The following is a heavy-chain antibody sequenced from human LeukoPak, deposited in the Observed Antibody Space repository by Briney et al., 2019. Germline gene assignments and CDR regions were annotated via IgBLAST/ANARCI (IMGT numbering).Heavy chain of an antibody. D-gene: IGHD3-10*01. Sequence: GSLRLSCAASGFTVSSSYMSWARQAPGKGLEWIGSIYDSGSTYYNPSLKSRVTISVDTSKNQFSLKLNSVTAADTAVYYCARHYGPWGQGTLVTVSS. CDR3: ARHYGP. J-gene: IGHJ5*02. CDR2: IYDSGST. CDR1: GFTVSSSY. V-gene: IGHV4-39*01.